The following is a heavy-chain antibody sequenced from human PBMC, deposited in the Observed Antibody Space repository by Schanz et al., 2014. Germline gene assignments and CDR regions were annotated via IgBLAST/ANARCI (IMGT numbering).Heavy chain of an antibody. D-gene: IGHD6-19*01. CDR2: VSPYSGDT. V-gene: IGHV1-2*06. CDR1: GYRFIGYY. CDR3: ARENTAVAGMPRVMDV. J-gene: IGHJ6*02. Sequence: QVQLIQSGAEVKKPGASVKVSCKASGYRFIGYYVHWVRQAPGQGLEWMGRVSPYSGDTNYAQMFQGRVTMTTDTSISTAYMELSRLTSDDTAVFFCARENTAVAGMPRVMDVWGQGTTVTVTS.